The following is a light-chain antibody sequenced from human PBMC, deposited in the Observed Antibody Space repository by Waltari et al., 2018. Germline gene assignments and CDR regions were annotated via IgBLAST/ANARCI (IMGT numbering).Light chain of an antibody. CDR1: SGDVGMFNL. J-gene: IGLJ3*02. V-gene: IGLV2-23*02. CDR3: CSSPESSTSWV. CDR2: HVD. Sequence: QSALTQPASVSGSPGQSITISCSGSSGDVGMFNLVSWYQQHPRKAPHLIVPHVDDRPSGFSYRFSGSASGNTAYLTISGLQAEDEADYYCCSSPESSTSWVFGGGTKLTVL.